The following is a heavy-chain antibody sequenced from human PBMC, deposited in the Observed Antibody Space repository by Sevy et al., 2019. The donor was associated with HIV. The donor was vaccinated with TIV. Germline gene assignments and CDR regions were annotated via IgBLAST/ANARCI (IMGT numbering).Heavy chain of an antibody. J-gene: IGHJ4*02. CDR3: SRGLATADTPEYYFDY. D-gene: IGHD5-12*01. Sequence: GGSLRLSCTTSGFTFDDYAMSWFRQAPGKGLEWVAFIARNSYEAYGGTTEYAGFVKGRFIISKDDSKSIAYLQMNSLKTEDKAVYYCSRGLATADTPEYYFDYWGQGTLVTVSS. CDR2: IARNSYEAYGGTT. V-gene: IGHV3-49*03. CDR1: GFTFDDYA.